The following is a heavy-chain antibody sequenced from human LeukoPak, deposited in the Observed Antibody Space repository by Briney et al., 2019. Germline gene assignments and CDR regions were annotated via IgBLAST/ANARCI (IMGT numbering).Heavy chain of an antibody. CDR2: IIPIFGTA. CDR1: GYTFTSYG. CDR3: ARGGRGYYDSSGYYYEY. D-gene: IGHD3-22*01. J-gene: IGHJ4*02. V-gene: IGHV1-69*06. Sequence: VASVKVSCKASGYTFTSYGISWVRQAPGQGLEWMGGIIPIFGTANYAQKFQGRVTITADKSTSTAYMELSSLRSEDTAVYYCARGGRGYYDSSGYYYEYWGQGTLVTVSS.